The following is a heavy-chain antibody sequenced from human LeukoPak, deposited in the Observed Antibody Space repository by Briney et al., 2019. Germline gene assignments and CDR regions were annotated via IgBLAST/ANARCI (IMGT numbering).Heavy chain of an antibody. CDR2: ISGSGGST. D-gene: IGHD6-13*01. CDR3: AKVFRIAAAGLTDY. V-gene: IGHV3-23*01. J-gene: IGHJ4*02. CDR1: GFTFSSYA. Sequence: PGGSLRLSCAASGFTFSSYAMSWVRQAPGKGLEWVSGISGSGGSTYYADSVKGRFTISRDNSKNTLYLQMNSLRAEDTAVYYCAKVFRIAAAGLTDYWGQGTLVTVSS.